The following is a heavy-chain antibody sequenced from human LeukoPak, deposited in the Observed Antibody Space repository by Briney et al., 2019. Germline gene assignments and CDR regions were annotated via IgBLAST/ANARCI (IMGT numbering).Heavy chain of an antibody. D-gene: IGHD6-13*01. J-gene: IGHJ4*02. CDR3: ARGPRAAADDY. V-gene: IGHV1-3*01. CDR1: GYTFINYA. CDR2: INAVNGNT. Sequence: APVKVSCKASGYTFINYAINWGRQAPGQRPEWIGWINAVNGNTKYSQKFQGRVTITRDTSASTAYMELSSLGSEDTAVYYCARGPRAAADDYWGQGTLVTVSS.